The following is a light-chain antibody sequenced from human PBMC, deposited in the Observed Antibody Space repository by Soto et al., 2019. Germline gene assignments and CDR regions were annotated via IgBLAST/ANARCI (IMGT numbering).Light chain of an antibody. CDR3: QVWDSTTDRVV. CDR2: EDS. V-gene: IGLV3-21*02. Sequence: YELTQPPSLSVAPGQTATITCGGNNIGSKGVHWYQQRPGQAPVLVVFEDSDRPSGIPERFTGSNSGNTATLTISRVEAGDEADYYCQVWDSTTDRVVFGGGTKVTVL. J-gene: IGLJ2*01. CDR1: NIGSKG.